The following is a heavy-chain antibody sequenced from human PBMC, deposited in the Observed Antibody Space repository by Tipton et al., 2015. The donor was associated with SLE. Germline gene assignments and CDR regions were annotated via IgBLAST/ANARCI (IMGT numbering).Heavy chain of an antibody. J-gene: IGHJ4*02. V-gene: IGHV4-4*07. CDR3: ARVGVTNVFES. D-gene: IGHD1-26*01. CDR1: GGSISSYY. CDR2: IYSSGST. Sequence: TLSLTCTVSGGSISSYYWSWIRQPAGKGLEWIGRIYSSGSTYYNPSLESRVTISADTSKNQFSLSLTSVTAADTAVYYCARVGVTNVFESWGRGTLVTVSS.